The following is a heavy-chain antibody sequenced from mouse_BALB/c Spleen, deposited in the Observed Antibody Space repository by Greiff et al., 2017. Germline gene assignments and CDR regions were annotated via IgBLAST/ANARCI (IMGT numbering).Heavy chain of an antibody. J-gene: IGHJ3*01. Sequence: VKVVESGPGLVAPSQSLSITCTVSGFSLTSYGVHWVRQPPGKGLEWLGVIWAGGSTNYNSALMSRLSISKDNSKSQVFLKMNSLQTDDTAMYYCAREYGNYVRFAYWGQGTLVTVSA. CDR3: AREYGNYVRFAY. V-gene: IGHV2-9*02. CDR2: IWAGGST. CDR1: GFSLTSYG. D-gene: IGHD2-10*02.